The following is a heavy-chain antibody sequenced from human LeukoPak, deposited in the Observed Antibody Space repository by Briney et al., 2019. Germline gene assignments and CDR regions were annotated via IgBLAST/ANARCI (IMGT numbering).Heavy chain of an antibody. J-gene: IGHJ4*02. V-gene: IGHV1-69*13. D-gene: IGHD6-19*01. CDR1: GGTFSSYA. Sequence: ASVKVSCKASGGTFSSYAISWVRQAPGQGLEWMGGIIPIFGTANYAQKFQGRVTITADESTSTAYMELSSLRSEDTAVYYCARGFMAVAGSGFDYWGQGTLVTVFS. CDR2: IIPIFGTA. CDR3: ARGFMAVAGSGFDY.